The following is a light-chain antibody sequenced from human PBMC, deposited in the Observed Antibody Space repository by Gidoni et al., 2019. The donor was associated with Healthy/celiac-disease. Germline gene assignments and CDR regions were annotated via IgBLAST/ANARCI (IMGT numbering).Light chain of an antibody. CDR3: QAWDSSTEGVV. CDR2: QDS. J-gene: IGLJ2*01. V-gene: IGLV3-1*01. Sequence: SYELTQPPSVSVSPGQTARITCSGDKWGDKYACWYQQKPGQSPGLVIYQDSKRPSGIPELFSGSNSGNTATLTISGTQAMDEADYYCQAWDSSTEGVVFGGGTKLTVL. CDR1: KWGDKY.